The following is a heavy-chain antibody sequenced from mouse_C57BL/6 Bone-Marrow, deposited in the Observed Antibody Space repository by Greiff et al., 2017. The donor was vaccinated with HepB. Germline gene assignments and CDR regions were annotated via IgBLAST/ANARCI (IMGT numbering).Heavy chain of an antibody. CDR2: IDPSDSET. V-gene: IGHV1-52*01. CDR1: GYTFTSYW. Sequence: KESCKASGYTFTSYWMHWVKQRPIQGLEWIGNIDPSDSETHYNQKFKDKATLTVDKSSSTAYMQLSSLTSEDSAVYYCAAYSNYYWYFDVWGTGTTVTVSS. D-gene: IGHD2-5*01. CDR3: AAYSNYYWYFDV. J-gene: IGHJ1*03.